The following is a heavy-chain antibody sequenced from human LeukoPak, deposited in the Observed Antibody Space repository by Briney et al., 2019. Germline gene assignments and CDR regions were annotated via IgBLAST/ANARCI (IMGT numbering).Heavy chain of an antibody. V-gene: IGHV3-11*01. CDR1: GFTFSDYY. CDR2: ISGGGSAI. J-gene: IGHJ6*03. D-gene: IGHD4-17*01. Sequence: RGSLRLSCAASGFTFSDYYMSWIRQAPGKGLEWISYISGGGSAIYYADSVKGRFTISRDNAKNSLYLQMNSLRAEDTAVYYCARPAGDYTYYYSYYMDVWGQGTTVTVSS. CDR3: ARPAGDYTYYYSYYMDV.